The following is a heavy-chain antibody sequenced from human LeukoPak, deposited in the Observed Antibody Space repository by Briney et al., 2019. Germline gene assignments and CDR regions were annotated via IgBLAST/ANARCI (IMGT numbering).Heavy chain of an antibody. V-gene: IGHV3-21*01. CDR1: GFTFSSYS. J-gene: IGHJ4*02. CDR3: ARDLWAGDIVVVPAAPVDY. Sequence: PGGSLRLSCAASGFTFSSYSMNWVRQAPGKGLEWVSSISSSSSYIYYADSVKGRFTISRDNSKNTLYLQMNSLRAEDTAVYYCARDLWAGDIVVVPAAPVDYWGQGTLVTVSS. CDR2: ISSSSSYI. D-gene: IGHD2-2*01.